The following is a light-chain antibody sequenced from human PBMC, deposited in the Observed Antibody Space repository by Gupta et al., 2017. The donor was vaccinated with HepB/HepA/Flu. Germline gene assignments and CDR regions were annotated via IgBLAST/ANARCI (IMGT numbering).Light chain of an antibody. J-gene: IGLJ3*02. CDR1: KLDNRY. Sequence: SYELTQPPSVSVSPGQTATITCSGDKLDNRYTFWYQQTPGQSPVLVINQDTKRPSGIPERFSGSNSGNTATLTISGTQALDEADYYCQAWTSTALVFGGGTKLTVL. CDR2: QDT. CDR3: QAWTSTALV. V-gene: IGLV3-1*01.